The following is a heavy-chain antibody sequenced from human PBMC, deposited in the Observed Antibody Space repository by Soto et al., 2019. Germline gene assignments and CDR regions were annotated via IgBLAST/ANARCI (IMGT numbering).Heavy chain of an antibody. D-gene: IGHD4-17*01. V-gene: IGHV3-7*01. J-gene: IGHJ4*02. Sequence: ESGGGLVQPGESLRLSCAASEFTFKSYWMSWVRQAPGKGLEWVANIRQDGSERYYVDSVKGRFTISRDNAKNSLYLQMDSLRVEDTAVYYCARGVTSMDYWGQGTLVTVSS. CDR3: ARGVTSMDY. CDR1: EFTFKSYW. CDR2: IRQDGSER.